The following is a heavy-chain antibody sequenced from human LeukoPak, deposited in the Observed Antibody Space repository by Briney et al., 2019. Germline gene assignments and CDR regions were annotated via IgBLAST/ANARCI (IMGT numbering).Heavy chain of an antibody. V-gene: IGHV3-23*01. CDR3: APRVVGSAPFDY. Sequence: GGSLRPSCAASGFTFSTYAMSWVRQAPGKGLEWVSAISGSTGRTYYADSVKGRFTISRDNSKKTLYLQMNNLRAEDTAVYYCAPRVVGSAPFDYWGQGTLVSVSS. D-gene: IGHD2-15*01. J-gene: IGHJ4*02. CDR1: GFTFSTYA. CDR2: ISGSTGRT.